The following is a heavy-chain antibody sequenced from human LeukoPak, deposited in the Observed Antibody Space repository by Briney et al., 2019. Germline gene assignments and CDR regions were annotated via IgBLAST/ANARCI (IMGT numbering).Heavy chain of an antibody. V-gene: IGHV4-59*11. Sequence: SETLSLTCTVSGGSISSHYWSWIRQPPGKGLEWIGYIYYSGSTNYNPSLKSQVTISVDTSKNQFSLKLSSVTAADTAVYYCARQASGWTPFGYWGQGTQVTVSS. J-gene: IGHJ4*02. CDR1: GGSISSHY. CDR2: IYYSGST. CDR3: ARQASGWTPFGY. D-gene: IGHD6-19*01.